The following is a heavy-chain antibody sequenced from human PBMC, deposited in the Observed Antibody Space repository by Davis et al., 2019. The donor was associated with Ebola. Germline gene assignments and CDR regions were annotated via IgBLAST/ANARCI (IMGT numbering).Heavy chain of an antibody. Sequence: GESLKISCTASGFTFSDYYMSWIRQAPGKGLEWISYISDSGNIIYYADSVKGRFTISRDNAKNSLYLQMNSLRAEDTALYYCARDRYEWDSIVVVAPVDIWGQGTMVTVSS. CDR2: ISDSGNII. J-gene: IGHJ3*02. D-gene: IGHD2-15*01. CDR3: ARDRYEWDSIVVVAPVDI. CDR1: GFTFSDYY. V-gene: IGHV3-11*04.